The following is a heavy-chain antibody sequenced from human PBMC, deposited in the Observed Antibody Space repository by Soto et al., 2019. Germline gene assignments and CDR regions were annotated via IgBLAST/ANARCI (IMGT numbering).Heavy chain of an antibody. CDR3: AREIDWQLVWYYYGMDV. Sequence: GGSLRLSCAASGFTFSSYAMHWVRQAPGKGLEWVAVISYDGSNKYYADSVKGRFTISRDNSKNTLYLQMNSLRAEDTAVYYCAREIDWQLVWYYYGMDVWGQGTTVTVSS. CDR1: GFTFSSYA. D-gene: IGHD6-6*01. J-gene: IGHJ6*02. V-gene: IGHV3-30-3*01. CDR2: ISYDGSNK.